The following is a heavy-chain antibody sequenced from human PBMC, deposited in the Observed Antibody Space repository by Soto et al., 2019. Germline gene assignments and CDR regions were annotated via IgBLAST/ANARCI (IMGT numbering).Heavy chain of an antibody. CDR2: ISAYNGNT. CDR1: GYTFTSYG. Sequence: QVQLVQSGAEVKKPGASVKVSCKASGYTFTSYGISWVRQAPGQGLEWMGWISAYNGNTDYPQKLQGRVTMTTDTSTITAYRELRSLRSDDTAVYYCAREGYCISTSCYASALDYWGQGTLVTVSS. J-gene: IGHJ4*02. V-gene: IGHV1-18*01. CDR3: AREGYCISTSCYASALDY. D-gene: IGHD2-2*01.